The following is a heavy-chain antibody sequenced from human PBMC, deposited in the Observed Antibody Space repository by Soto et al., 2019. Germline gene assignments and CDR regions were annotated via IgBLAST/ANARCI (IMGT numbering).Heavy chain of an antibody. CDR2: IYYRGST. D-gene: IGHD1-1*01. Sequence: SETLSLTGTVSGGSISTYYWSWIRRPPGKGLEGMGYIYYRGSTNYNPSLKSRVTIPVDTSKNQFSLKLSSVTAADTAVYYCARDKRTGTRYYYYGMDVWGQGTTVT. CDR1: GGSISTYY. V-gene: IGHV4-59*01. CDR3: ARDKRTGTRYYYYGMDV. J-gene: IGHJ6*02.